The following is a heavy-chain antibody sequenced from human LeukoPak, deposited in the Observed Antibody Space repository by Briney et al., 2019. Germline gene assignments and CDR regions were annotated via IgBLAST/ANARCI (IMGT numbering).Heavy chain of an antibody. CDR1: GFFVSTNY. CDR3: ARDYLGYCDSSRCYSGYGMDV. V-gene: IGHV3-66*01. D-gene: IGHD2-2*01. Sequence: GGSLRLSCAASGFFVSTNYINWVRQAPGKGLEWVSLIYGDDTTHFADSVTGRFAISRDNSKNTLYLQMNSLRVEDTAVYYCARDYLGYCDSSRCYSGYGMDVWGQGTTVTVSS. J-gene: IGHJ6*02. CDR2: IYGDDTT.